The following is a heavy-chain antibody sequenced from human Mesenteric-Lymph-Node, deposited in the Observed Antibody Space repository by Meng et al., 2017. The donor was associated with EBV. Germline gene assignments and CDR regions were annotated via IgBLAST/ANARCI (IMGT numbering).Heavy chain of an antibody. CDR3: ARRRRIVGATDFDY. CDR2: ISAYNGNR. CDR1: GYSFNNYV. Sequence: VKKPGDSVKVSFKGSGYSFNNYVISWLQQATGQGLEWMGWISAYNGNRNNAQKFQGRVTMTTDTSTSTAYMELRSLRSDDTAVYYCARRRRIVGATDFDYWGQGTLVTVSS. J-gene: IGHJ4*02. D-gene: IGHD1-26*01. V-gene: IGHV1-18*01.